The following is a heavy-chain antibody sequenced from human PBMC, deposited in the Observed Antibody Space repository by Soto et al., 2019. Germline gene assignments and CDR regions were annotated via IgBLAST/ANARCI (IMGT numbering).Heavy chain of an antibody. Sequence: EVQVLESGGGLVQPGGSLRLSCVASGFTFSSYAMSWVRQAPGMWLEWVSFVSGSGGSTDYADSVKGRFTISRDNSKSTLYLQLNSLRAEDTAMYYCAKRSFQLGLPFDYWGQGTLVTVSS. CDR2: VSGSGGST. V-gene: IGHV3-23*01. J-gene: IGHJ4*02. CDR1: GFTFSSYA. CDR3: AKRSFQLGLPFDY. D-gene: IGHD6-13*01.